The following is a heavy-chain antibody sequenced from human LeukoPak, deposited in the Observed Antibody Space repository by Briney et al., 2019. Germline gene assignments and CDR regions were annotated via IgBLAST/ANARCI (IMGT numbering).Heavy chain of an antibody. V-gene: IGHV1-69*13. Sequence: ASVKVSCKASGGTFSSYAISWVRQAPGQGLEWMGGIIPIFGTANYAQKFQGRVTITADESTSTAYMELSSLRSEDTAVYYCQYYDFWSGYLYYFDYWGQGTLVTVSS. CDR3: QYYDFWSGYLYYFDY. J-gene: IGHJ4*02. CDR1: GGTFSSYA. D-gene: IGHD3-3*01. CDR2: IIPIFGTA.